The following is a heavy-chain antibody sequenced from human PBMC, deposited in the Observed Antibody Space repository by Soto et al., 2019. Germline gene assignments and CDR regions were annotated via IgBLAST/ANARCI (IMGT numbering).Heavy chain of an antibody. Sequence: GGSLRLSCAASGFTFSDHSMDWVRQAPGKGLDWVGRTRDKANSYTTEYAASVKGRFTISRDDSKNSLYLQMNSLRIEDTAVYYCASLIDDYWGQGTLVTVSS. V-gene: IGHV3-72*01. CDR1: GFTFSDHS. CDR2: TRDKANSYTT. CDR3: ASLIDDY. J-gene: IGHJ4*02.